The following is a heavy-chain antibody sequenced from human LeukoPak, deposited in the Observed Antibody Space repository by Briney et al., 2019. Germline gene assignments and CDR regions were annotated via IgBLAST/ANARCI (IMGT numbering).Heavy chain of an antibody. Sequence: PSGTLSLTCAVSGGSISSSNWWSWVRQPPGKGLEWIGEIYHDGRTNYDPSLKSRVTISVDKSNNQFSLKLRSVTAADTAVYYCAGIVVVVAATLPAFDIWGQRTMVTVSS. D-gene: IGHD2-15*01. CDR2: IYHDGRT. CDR3: AGIVVVVAATLPAFDI. V-gene: IGHV4-4*02. J-gene: IGHJ3*02. CDR1: GGSISSSNW.